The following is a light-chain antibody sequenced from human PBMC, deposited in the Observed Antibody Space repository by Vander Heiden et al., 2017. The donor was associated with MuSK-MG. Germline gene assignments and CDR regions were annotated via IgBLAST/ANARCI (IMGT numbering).Light chain of an antibody. CDR1: QSIVDW. CDR2: KAS. V-gene: IGKV1-5*03. J-gene: IGKJ2*01. CDR3: QQYYTLPYN. Sequence: DIQMTQSPSTLSASVGDRVTISCRASQSIVDWLAWYQQKPGKAPNLLIYKASSLETGVPSRFSGSGSGTEFTLTINSLQPDDFATYYCQQYYTLPYNFGQGTKLEIK.